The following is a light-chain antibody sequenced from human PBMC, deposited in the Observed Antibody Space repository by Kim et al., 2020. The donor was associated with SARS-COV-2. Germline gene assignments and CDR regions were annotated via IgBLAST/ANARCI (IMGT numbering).Light chain of an antibody. CDR2: GAS. J-gene: IGKJ1*01. V-gene: IGKV3-15*01. CDR1: QSVSSN. Sequence: ETVMTQSPATLSVSPGERVTLSCRASQSVSSNLAWYQQKPGQAPRLLIYGASTRATDIPARFSGGGSGTEFTLTISSLQSEDFAVYYCQQYNNWPRAFGQGTKVDIK. CDR3: QQYNNWPRA.